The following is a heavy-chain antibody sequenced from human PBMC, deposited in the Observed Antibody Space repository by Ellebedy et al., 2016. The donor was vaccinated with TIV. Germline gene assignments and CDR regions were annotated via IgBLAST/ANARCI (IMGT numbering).Heavy chain of an antibody. CDR1: SGSISSYY. CDR2: SHYSGSS. Sequence: MPGGSLRLSCSVSSGSISSYYWSWIRQPPGKGLEWIGYSHYSGSSNNNPSLGSRVSMSVDTSNNQFTLQLSSVTAADTAVYFCANMFPGRFENWGQGTLVTVSS. J-gene: IGHJ4*02. D-gene: IGHD3-10*02. CDR3: ANMFPGRFEN. V-gene: IGHV4-59*08.